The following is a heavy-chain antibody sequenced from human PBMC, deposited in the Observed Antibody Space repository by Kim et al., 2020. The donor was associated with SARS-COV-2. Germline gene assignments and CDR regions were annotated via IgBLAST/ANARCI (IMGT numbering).Heavy chain of an antibody. V-gene: IGHV3-53*01. CDR3: ARGSPYGDYVYYYGMDV. J-gene: IGHJ6*02. D-gene: IGHD4-17*01. Sequence: VKGRFTISRDNSKNTLYLQMNRLGAEDTAVYYCARGSPYGDYVYYYGMDVWGQGTTVTVSS.